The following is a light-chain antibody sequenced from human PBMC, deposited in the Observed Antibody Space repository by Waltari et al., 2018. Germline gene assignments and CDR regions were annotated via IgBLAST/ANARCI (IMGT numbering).Light chain of an antibody. V-gene: IGKV1-5*03. CDR3: QQYSTYSLWA. Sequence: DIQMTQSPSTLSASLGDRVTITCRASQNISRWLAWYQQKPAKAPNLLIYQTSSLQSGGPSRFSGSGSGTEFTPTISSLQPEDFATYYCQQYSTYSLWAFGQGTKVEIK. CDR2: QTS. CDR1: QNISRW. J-gene: IGKJ1*01.